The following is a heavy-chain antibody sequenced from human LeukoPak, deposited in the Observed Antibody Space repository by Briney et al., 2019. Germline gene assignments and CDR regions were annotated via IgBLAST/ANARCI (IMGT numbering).Heavy chain of an antibody. CDR2: IYYSGST. CDR1: GGSISSSTYY. CDR3: ARAVTRFHAYFFDY. D-gene: IGHD4-17*01. V-gene: IGHV4-39*07. J-gene: IGHJ4*02. Sequence: SETLSLTCTVSGGSISSSTYYWGWIRQPPGKGLEWIGTIYYSGSTYYNPSLKSRVTISVDTSKNQFSLKLSSVTAADTAVYYCARAVTRFHAYFFDYWGQGTLVTVSS.